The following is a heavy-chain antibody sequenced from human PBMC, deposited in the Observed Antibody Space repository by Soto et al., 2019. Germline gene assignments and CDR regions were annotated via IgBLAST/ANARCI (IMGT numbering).Heavy chain of an antibody. CDR3: AKDQRYGGAAAFDFGY. J-gene: IGHJ4*02. CDR2: ISYDGSNK. CDR1: GFTFSSYG. D-gene: IGHD6-13*01. V-gene: IGHV3-30*18. Sequence: QVQLVESGGGVVQPGRSLRLSCAASGFTFSSYGMHWVRQAPGKGLEWVAVISYDGSNKYYADSVKGRFTISRDNSKNXLYLQMNSLRAEDTAVYYCAKDQRYGGAAAFDFGYWGQGTLVTVSS.